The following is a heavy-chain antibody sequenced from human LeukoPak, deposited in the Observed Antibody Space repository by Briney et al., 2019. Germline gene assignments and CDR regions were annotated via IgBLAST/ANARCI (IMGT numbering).Heavy chain of an antibody. D-gene: IGHD3-22*01. J-gene: IGHJ3*02. V-gene: IGHV4-34*01. Sequence: PSETLSLTCAVYGGSFSGYYWSWIRQPPGKGLEWIGEINHSGSTNYNPSLKSRVTISVDTSKNQFSLKLSSVTAADTAVYYCARYYYDTSGYVWDAFDIWGQGTMVTVSS. CDR2: INHSGST. CDR1: GGSFSGYY. CDR3: ARYYYDTSGYVWDAFDI.